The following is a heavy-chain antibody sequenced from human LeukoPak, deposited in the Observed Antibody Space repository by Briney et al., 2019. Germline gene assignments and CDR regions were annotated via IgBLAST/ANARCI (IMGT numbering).Heavy chain of an antibody. CDR3: TRVGI. V-gene: IGHV3-49*04. Sequence: GGSLRLSCTTSGFTFGDYPMSWVRQAPGKGLEWVGFIISKTSGGTAEYAASVKGRFTISRDDSKSIAYLQMNSLKTEDTAVYYCTRVGIWGQGTLVTVSS. J-gene: IGHJ4*02. CDR1: GFTFGDYP. CDR2: IISKTSGGTA.